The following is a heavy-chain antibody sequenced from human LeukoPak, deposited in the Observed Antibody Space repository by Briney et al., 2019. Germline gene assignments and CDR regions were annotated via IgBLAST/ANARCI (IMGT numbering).Heavy chain of an antibody. J-gene: IGHJ4*02. CDR1: GFTFSSYA. Sequence: GRSLRLSCAASGFTFSSYAMHWVRQAPGKGLEWVAVISYDGSNKYYADSVKGRFTISRDNSKNTLYLQMNSLRAEDTAVYYCARALREYYFDYWGQGTLVTVSS. D-gene: IGHD3-10*01. V-gene: IGHV3-30-3*01. CDR3: ARALREYYFDY. CDR2: ISYDGSNK.